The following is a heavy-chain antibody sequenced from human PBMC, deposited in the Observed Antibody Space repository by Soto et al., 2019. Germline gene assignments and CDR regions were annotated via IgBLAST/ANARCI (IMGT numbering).Heavy chain of an antibody. CDR1: GFTFSSYA. V-gene: IGHV3-23*01. J-gene: IGHJ4*02. D-gene: IGHD3-9*01. CDR2: ISGSGGST. Sequence: EVQLLESGGGLVQPGGSLRLSCAASGFTFSSYAMSWVRQAPGKGLEWVSAISGSGGSTYYADSVKGRFTISRDNSKNTLYLQMNTLRYEETAGYYAAKDRIPIWVSYFDYWGQGTLVTVSS. CDR3: AKDRIPIWVSYFDY.